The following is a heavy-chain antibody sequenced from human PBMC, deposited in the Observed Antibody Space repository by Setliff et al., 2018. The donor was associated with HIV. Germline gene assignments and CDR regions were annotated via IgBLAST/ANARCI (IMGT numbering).Heavy chain of an antibody. V-gene: IGHV4-39*01. CDR3: ARLKLSGVIDY. CDR2: IFYSGSA. J-gene: IGHJ4*02. Sequence: SETLSLTCTVSGGAFNTSSSYWGWIRQPPGKGLEYIGGIFYSGSAYYNPSLKSRATISVDTSKNQLSLKLSSVTAADTAVYYCARLKLSGVIDYWGQGTLVTVSS. D-gene: IGHD2-8*01. CDR1: GGAFNTSSSY.